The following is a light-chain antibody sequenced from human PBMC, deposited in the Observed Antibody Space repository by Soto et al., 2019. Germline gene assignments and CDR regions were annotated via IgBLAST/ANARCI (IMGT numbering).Light chain of an antibody. J-gene: IGKJ4*01. Sequence: DIPMTQSPSSLSASVGDRVTITCRASQSISTFLNWYQQKPGRAPKVLIYDASTLQSGVPSRFSGSGSGTDFTLTITNLQPEDFATYFCQQGYTTPLTFGGGTKVEIK. CDR1: QSISTF. CDR3: QQGYTTPLT. V-gene: IGKV1-39*01. CDR2: DAS.